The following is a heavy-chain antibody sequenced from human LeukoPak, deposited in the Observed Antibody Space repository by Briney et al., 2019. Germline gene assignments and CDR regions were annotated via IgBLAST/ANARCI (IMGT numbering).Heavy chain of an antibody. CDR1: GFTFSSYG. J-gene: IGHJ6*03. CDR2: ISGTTSVI. V-gene: IGHV3-48*01. CDR3: ARGLYYLDV. Sequence: PGGSLRLSCEASGFTFSSYGMIWVRQAPGKGLEWLSYISGTTSVIYYADSVKGRFIISRDNADNSLYLQMNSLKAEDTAVYYCARGLYYLDVWGKGTTVTVSS.